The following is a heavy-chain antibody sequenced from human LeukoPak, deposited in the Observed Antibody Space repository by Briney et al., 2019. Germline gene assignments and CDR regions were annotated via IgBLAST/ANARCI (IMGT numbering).Heavy chain of an antibody. CDR1: GYTFTSYY. Sequence: ASVKVSCKASGYTFTSYYMHWVRQAPGQGLEWMGIINPNSGGTNYAQKFQGRVTMTRDTSISTAYMELSRLRSDDTAVYYCARDYLYYGSGSHHWFDPWGQGTLVTVSS. J-gene: IGHJ5*02. D-gene: IGHD3-10*01. V-gene: IGHV1-2*02. CDR2: INPNSGGT. CDR3: ARDYLYYGSGSHHWFDP.